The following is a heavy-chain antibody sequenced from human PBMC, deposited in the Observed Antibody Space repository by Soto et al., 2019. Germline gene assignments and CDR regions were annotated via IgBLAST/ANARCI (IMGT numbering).Heavy chain of an antibody. CDR1: GGSVSSGSLY. CDR2: MYDSGST. CDR3: ARGRRELVSPRYYYYYGMDV. Sequence: AETLSLTCTVSGGSVSSGSLYWDCIRQGPGKGLEWIGYMYDSGSTNYNPSLKSRVTISVDTSKTQFSLRLNSVSPADTAVYYCARGRRELVSPRYYYYYGMDVWGQGTTVTVSS. J-gene: IGHJ6*02. D-gene: IGHD6-6*01. V-gene: IGHV4-61*01.